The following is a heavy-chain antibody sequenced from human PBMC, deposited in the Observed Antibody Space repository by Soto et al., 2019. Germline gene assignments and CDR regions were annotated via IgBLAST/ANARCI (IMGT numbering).Heavy chain of an antibody. CDR2: IIPIFGTA. CDR1: GGTFSSYA. J-gene: IGHJ6*02. CDR3: ASQITMITPHHYYYYYGMDV. V-gene: IGHV1-69*12. D-gene: IGHD3-22*01. Sequence: QVQLVQSGAEVKKPGSSVKVSCKASGGTFSSYAISWVRQAPGQGLEWMGGIIPIFGTANYAQKFQGRVTITADESTSTAYMELSSQRYEDTAVYYCASQITMITPHHYYYYYGMDVWGQGTTVTVSS.